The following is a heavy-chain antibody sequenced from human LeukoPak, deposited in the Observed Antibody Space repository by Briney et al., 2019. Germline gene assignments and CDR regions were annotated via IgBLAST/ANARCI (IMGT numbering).Heavy chain of an antibody. Sequence: ASVKVSCKASGYTFTGYYMHWVRQAPGQGPEWMGWINPNSGGTNYAQKFQGRVTMTRDTSISTAYTELSRLRSDDTAVYYCARESPYSSSSSLDYWGQGTLVTVSS. D-gene: IGHD6-6*01. V-gene: IGHV1-2*02. CDR3: ARESPYSSSSSLDY. CDR2: INPNSGGT. J-gene: IGHJ4*02. CDR1: GYTFTGYY.